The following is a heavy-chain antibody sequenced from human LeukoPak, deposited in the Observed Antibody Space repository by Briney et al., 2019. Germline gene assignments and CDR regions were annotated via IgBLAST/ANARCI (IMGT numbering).Heavy chain of an antibody. CDR3: ARDRAPTEFDY. V-gene: IGHV4-59*12. J-gene: IGHJ4*02. CDR1: GGSISSYY. D-gene: IGHD1-14*01. Sequence: PSETLSLTCTVSGGSISSYYWSWIRQPPGKGLEWIGYIYYSGSTDYNPSLKSRVTISVDTSKNQFSLKLNSVTAADTAVYYCARDRAPTEFDYWGQGTLVTVSS. CDR2: IYYSGST.